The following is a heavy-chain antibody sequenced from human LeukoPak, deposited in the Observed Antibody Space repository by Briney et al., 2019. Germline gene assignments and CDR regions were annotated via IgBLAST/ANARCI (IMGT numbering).Heavy chain of an antibody. J-gene: IGHJ6*02. V-gene: IGHV1-2*02. CDR3: ARALVPLDYYYYGMDV. Sequence: ASVKVSCKASGYTFTGYYMHWVRQAPGQGLEWMGWINPNSGGTNYAQKFQGRVTMTRDTSISTAYMKLSRLRSDDTAVYYCARALVPLDYYYYGMDVWGQGTTVTVSS. CDR2: INPNSGGT. D-gene: IGHD6-13*01. CDR1: GYTFTGYY.